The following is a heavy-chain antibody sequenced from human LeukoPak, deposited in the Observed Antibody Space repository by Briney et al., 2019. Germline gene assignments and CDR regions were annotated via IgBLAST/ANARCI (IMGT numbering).Heavy chain of an antibody. J-gene: IGHJ4*02. V-gene: IGHV4-61*01. Sequence: SETLSLTCTVSGGSVTSGNYHWTWIRQPPGKGLEWVGYISYSGSTDYNPSLRGRVTMSLDRPRNQFSLKLSSVSAADTAVYYCAAWQTIIFDYWGQGSPVTVSP. CDR1: GGSVTSGNYH. CDR2: ISYSGST. CDR3: AAWQTIIFDY. D-gene: IGHD5-24*01.